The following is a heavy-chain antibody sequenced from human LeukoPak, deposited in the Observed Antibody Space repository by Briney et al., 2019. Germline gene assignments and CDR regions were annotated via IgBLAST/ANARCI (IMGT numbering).Heavy chain of an antibody. CDR2: IYYSGST. CDR3: TSGGMVSGGY. CDR1: GGSISSSNYY. D-gene: IGHD2-8*01. Sequence: SETLSLTCTVSGGSISSSNYYWGWIRQPPGKGLEWIGYIYYSGSTDYNPSLKSRVTISRDTSKNQFSLKLRSVTAADTAVYYCTSGGMVSGGYWGYGTLVTVSS. J-gene: IGHJ4*01. V-gene: IGHV4-61*05.